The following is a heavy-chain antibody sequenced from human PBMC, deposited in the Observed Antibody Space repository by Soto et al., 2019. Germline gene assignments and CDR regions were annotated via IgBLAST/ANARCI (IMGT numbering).Heavy chain of an antibody. CDR1: GGSISSYY. CDR3: SGRYGCTLDY. D-gene: IGHD2-8*01. CDR2: IYYSGST. V-gene: IGHV4-59*08. J-gene: IGHJ4*02. Sequence: QVQLQESGPGLVKPSETLSLTCTVSGGSISSYYWSWIRQPPGKGLEWIGYIYYSGSTNYNPSLKRPVTISVGPAKDQFSPKLNSCAGADTAVEYRSGRYGCTLDYWGQGTLVTVSS.